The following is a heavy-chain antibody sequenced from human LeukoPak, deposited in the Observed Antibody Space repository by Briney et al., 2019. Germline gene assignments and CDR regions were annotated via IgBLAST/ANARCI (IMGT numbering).Heavy chain of an antibody. D-gene: IGHD3-22*01. J-gene: IGHJ5*02. Sequence: ASVKVSCKASGYTFTSYGISWVRQAPGQGLEWMGWISAYNGNTNYAQKLQGRVTMTTDTSTSTAYMELSRLRSDDTAVYYCARDYAYYFESSGYYSLDWFDPWGQGTLVTVSS. CDR1: GYTFTSYG. V-gene: IGHV1-18*01. CDR3: ARDYAYYFESSGYYSLDWFDP. CDR2: ISAYNGNT.